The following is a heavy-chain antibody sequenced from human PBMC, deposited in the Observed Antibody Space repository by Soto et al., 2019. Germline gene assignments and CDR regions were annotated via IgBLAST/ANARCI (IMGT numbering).Heavy chain of an antibody. Sequence: GGSLRLSCAASGFTFSSYAMSWVRQAPGKGLEWVSAISGSGGSTYYADSVKGRFTISRDNSKNTRYLQMNSLRAEDTAVYYRAKDIRRLAPIAVAEPSFDYWGQGTLVTVSS. CDR3: AKDIRRLAPIAVAEPSFDY. CDR1: GFTFSSYA. J-gene: IGHJ4*02. D-gene: IGHD6-19*01. CDR2: ISGSGGST. V-gene: IGHV3-23*01.